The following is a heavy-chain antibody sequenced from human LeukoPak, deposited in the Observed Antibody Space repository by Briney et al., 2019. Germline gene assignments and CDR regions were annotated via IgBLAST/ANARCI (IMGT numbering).Heavy chain of an antibody. D-gene: IGHD5-12*01. Sequence: SETLSLTCTVSGGSISSYYWSCLRQPAGKGLEWVGRFYSGGSTDYNPSLKSRVTMSVDTSKNQFSLKLSSVTAADTAVYYCARVYSGYDLPGSLANYYFDYWGQGTLVTVSS. CDR1: GGSISSYY. V-gene: IGHV4-4*07. J-gene: IGHJ4*02. CDR3: ARVYSGYDLPGSLANYYFDY. CDR2: FYSGGST.